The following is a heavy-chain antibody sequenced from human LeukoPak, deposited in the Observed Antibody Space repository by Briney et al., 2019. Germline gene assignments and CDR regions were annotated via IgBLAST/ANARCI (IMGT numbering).Heavy chain of an antibody. CDR2: ISSSSSYI. D-gene: IGHD3-9*01. CDR3: ARGTSLRYFDWFSSDFDY. CDR1: GFTFSSYS. J-gene: IGHJ4*02. Sequence: KPGGSLSFSCAASGFTFSSYSMNWFRQAPGKGLNWVSPISSSSSYIYYADSVKGRFTISRDNAKNSLYLQMNSLRAEDTAVYYCARGTSLRYFDWFSSDFDYWGQGTLVTVSS. V-gene: IGHV3-21*01.